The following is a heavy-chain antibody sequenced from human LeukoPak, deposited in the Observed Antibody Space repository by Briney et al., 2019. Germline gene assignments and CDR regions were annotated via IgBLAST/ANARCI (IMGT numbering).Heavy chain of an antibody. J-gene: IGHJ4*02. Sequence: GGSPRLSCAASGFTFSSHWMSWVRQAPGKGLEWVADTWPDGSEKYYVDSMTGRFTISRDNAKNLVYPQINSLRVEDTAVYYCARGKGRSGWYRGVVYWGQGTLVTVSS. D-gene: IGHD6-19*01. V-gene: IGHV3-7*01. CDR2: TWPDGSEK. CDR1: GFTFSSHW. CDR3: ARGKGRSGWYRGVVY.